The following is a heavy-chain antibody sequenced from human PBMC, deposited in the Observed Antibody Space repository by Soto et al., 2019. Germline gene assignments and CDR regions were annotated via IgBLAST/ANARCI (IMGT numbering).Heavy chain of an antibody. D-gene: IGHD6-13*01. V-gene: IGHV3-33*01. Sequence: PGGCMRLACAACGLRLRIYGMHGARQAPGKGLEWVAVIWYDGSNKYYADSVKGRFTISRDNSKNTLYLQMNSLRAEDTAVYYCARETEWGPAGRDYWGQGTLVTVSS. CDR3: ARETEWGPAGRDY. J-gene: IGHJ4*02. CDR1: GLRLRIYG. CDR2: IWYDGSNK.